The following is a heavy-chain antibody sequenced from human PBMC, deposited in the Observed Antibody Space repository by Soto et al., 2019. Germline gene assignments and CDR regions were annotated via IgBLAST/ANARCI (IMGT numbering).Heavy chain of an antibody. CDR3: AKGRAAAVDYFDY. Sequence: PWRSLRLAFEGARFTFSICAMNWIGQAPWKGLEWVSVITFSGGSTQYADSVEGRFTISIDNSKNTLYLQMNSLRAEDTARYFCAKGRAAAVDYFDYWGQGTLVTVSS. CDR2: ITFSGGST. J-gene: IGHJ4*02. V-gene: IGHV3-23*01. CDR1: RFTFSICA. D-gene: IGHD6-13*01.